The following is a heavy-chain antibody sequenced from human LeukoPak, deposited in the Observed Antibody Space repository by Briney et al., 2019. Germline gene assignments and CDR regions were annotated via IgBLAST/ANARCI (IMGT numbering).Heavy chain of an antibody. D-gene: IGHD6-19*01. J-gene: IGHJ6*03. CDR2: IYTSGST. Sequence: SETLSLTCTVSGGSISSYYWSWIRQPPGKGLEWIGYIYTSGSTNYNPSLKSRVTISVDTSKNQFSLKLSSVTAADTAVYYCASRSGWPADRYYYYYMDVWGKGTTVTVSS. CDR1: GGSISSYY. V-gene: IGHV4-4*09. CDR3: ASRSGWPADRYYYYYMDV.